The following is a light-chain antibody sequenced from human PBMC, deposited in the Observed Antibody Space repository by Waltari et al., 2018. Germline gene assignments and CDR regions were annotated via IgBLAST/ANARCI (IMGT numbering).Light chain of an antibody. V-gene: IGLV2-23*01. J-gene: IGLJ3*02. CDR1: SSDIGGYNL. CDR2: EGN. CDR3: CSYAGIGTLT. Sequence: QSALTQPASVSGSPGQSITISCTGTSSDIGGYNLVSWYQHPPGKAPKIIIYEGNKRPSGVSYVFSCSRSGNTASLTISGLHTEDEADYYCCSYAGIGTLTFGGGTRVTVL.